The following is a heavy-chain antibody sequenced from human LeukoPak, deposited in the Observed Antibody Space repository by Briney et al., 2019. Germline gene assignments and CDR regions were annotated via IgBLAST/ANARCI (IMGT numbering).Heavy chain of an antibody. J-gene: IGHJ5*02. CDR3: ARGGTYYEIFQWQGNWFDP. CDR1: GGSISSYY. V-gene: IGHV4-59*01. CDR2: IYYSGST. Sequence: PSETLSLTCTVSGGSISSYYWNWIRQPPGKGLEWIGYIYYSGSTNYNPSLKSRVTISVVTSKNQFSLKLSSVTAADTAVYYCARGGTYYEIFQWQGNWFDPWGQGTLVTVSS. D-gene: IGHD3-9*01.